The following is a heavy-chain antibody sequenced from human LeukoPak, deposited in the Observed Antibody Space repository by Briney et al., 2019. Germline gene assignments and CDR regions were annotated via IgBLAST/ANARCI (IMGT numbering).Heavy chain of an antibody. Sequence: HPGGSLRLSCAASGFTFSDSAMHWVRQASGKGLEWVGRIRSKANNYATAYAASVKGRFTISRDDSKNTAYLQMNSLKTEDTAVYYCTSLRSDWAGSSFDYWGQGTLVTVSS. D-gene: IGHD5-12*01. CDR1: GFTFSDSA. CDR2: IRSKANNYAT. J-gene: IGHJ4*02. CDR3: TSLRSDWAGSSFDY. V-gene: IGHV3-73*01.